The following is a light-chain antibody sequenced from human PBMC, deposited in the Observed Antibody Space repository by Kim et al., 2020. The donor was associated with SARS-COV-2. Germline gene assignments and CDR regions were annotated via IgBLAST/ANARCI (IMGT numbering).Light chain of an antibody. CDR3: QQYDSLLT. V-gene: IGKV1-33*01. CDR2: DAS. J-gene: IGKJ4*01. Sequence: DIQMTQSPSSLSASVGDRVTITCQASQDIRNHLNWYQQKPGKVPKLLIYDASNLETGVPSRFSGSGFGTDFIFTINSLQPEDIATYYCQQYDSLLTFGGGTKVDIK. CDR1: QDIRNH.